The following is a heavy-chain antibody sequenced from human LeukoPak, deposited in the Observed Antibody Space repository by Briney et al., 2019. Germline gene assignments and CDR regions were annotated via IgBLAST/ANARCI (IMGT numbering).Heavy chain of an antibody. CDR3: AKDGRMIRYFDWLSASHFDY. CDR1: GFTLSSYS. CDR2: ISGSGGST. Sequence: GSLRLSCAASGFTLSSYSMNWVRQAPGKGLEWVSAISGSGGSTYYADSVKGRFTISRDNSKNTLYLQMNSLRAEDTAVYYCAKDGRMIRYFDWLSASHFDYWGQGTLVTVSS. J-gene: IGHJ4*02. V-gene: IGHV3-23*01. D-gene: IGHD3-9*01.